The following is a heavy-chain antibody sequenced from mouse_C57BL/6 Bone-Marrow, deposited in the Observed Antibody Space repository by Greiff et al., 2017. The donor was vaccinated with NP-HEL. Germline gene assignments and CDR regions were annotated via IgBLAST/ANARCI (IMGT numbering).Heavy chain of an antibody. V-gene: IGHV2-6*03. J-gene: IGHJ4*01. Sequence: VKLVESGPGLVAPSQSLSITCTVSGFSLTSYGVHWVRQPPGKGLEWLVVIWSDGSTTYNSALKSRLSISKDNSKSQVFLKMNSLQTDDTAMYYCASITTVVAPYAMRDWSQGTSVTVSS. CDR1: GFSLTSYG. CDR3: ASITTVVAPYAMRD. D-gene: IGHD1-1*01. CDR2: IWSDGST.